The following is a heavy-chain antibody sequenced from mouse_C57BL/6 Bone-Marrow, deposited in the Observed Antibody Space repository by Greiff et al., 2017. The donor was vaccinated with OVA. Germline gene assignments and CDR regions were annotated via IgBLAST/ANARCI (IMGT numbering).Heavy chain of an antibody. CDR3: ARDNYGSSGYYAMDY. CDR1: GYTFTSYW. Sequence: QVQLQQPGAELVMPGASVKLSCKASGYTFTSYWMHWVKQRPGQGLEWIGEIDPSDSYTNYNQKFKGKSTLTVDKSSSTAYMQLCSLTSEDSAVYYCARDNYGSSGYYAMDYWGQGTSVTVSS. J-gene: IGHJ4*01. D-gene: IGHD1-1*01. CDR2: IDPSDSYT. V-gene: IGHV1-69*01.